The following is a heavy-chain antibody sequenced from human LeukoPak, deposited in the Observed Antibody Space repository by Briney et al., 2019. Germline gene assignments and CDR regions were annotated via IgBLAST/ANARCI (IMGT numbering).Heavy chain of an antibody. J-gene: IGHJ4*02. D-gene: IGHD6-13*01. CDR3: ARDNDVGAYSSSWLFDY. CDR1: GGSISSYY. V-gene: IGHV4-4*07. Sequence: SETLSLTCTVSGGSISSYYWSWIRQPAGKGLEWIGRIYSSGSTYYNPSLKSRITMSVDTSKNQFSLRLRSVTAPDTAVYYCARDNDVGAYSSSWLFDYWGQGTLVTVSS. CDR2: IYSSGST.